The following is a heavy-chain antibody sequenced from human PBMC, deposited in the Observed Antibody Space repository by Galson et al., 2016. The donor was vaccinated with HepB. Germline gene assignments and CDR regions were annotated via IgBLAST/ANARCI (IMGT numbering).Heavy chain of an antibody. V-gene: IGHV3-23*01. J-gene: IGHJ4*02. D-gene: IGHD3-22*01. CDR3: AKDHLSSGLPAFEY. Sequence: SLRLSCAASGFNFARYAMSWVRQAPGKGLEWVASCNNGGNSKYAASVQGRFSISSANSKNTLDMQMHSLRAEDTAVYYCAKDHLSSGLPAFEYWGQGILVTVSS. CDR1: GFNFARYA. CDR2: SCNNGGNS.